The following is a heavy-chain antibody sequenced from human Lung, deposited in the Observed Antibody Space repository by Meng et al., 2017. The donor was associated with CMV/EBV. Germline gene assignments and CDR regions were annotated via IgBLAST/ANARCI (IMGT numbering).Heavy chain of an antibody. CDR2: IYPGDSDT. CDR1: GYSFASYW. D-gene: IGHD2-21*01. Sequence: EXXKISCQGSGYSFASYWIGWVRQMPGKGLEWMGIIYPGDSDTRYSPSFEGQVTISADKSISTAYLQWSSLKASDTAMYYCTKSCGGDCYAQYYYYGMDVWGQGTTVTVSS. V-gene: IGHV5-51*01. J-gene: IGHJ6*01. CDR3: TKSCGGDCYAQYYYYGMDV.